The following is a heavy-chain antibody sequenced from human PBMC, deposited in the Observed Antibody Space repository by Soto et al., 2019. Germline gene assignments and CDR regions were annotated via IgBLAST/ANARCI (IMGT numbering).Heavy chain of an antibody. D-gene: IGHD6-19*01. CDR3: AYSTGWYRHDV. CDR1: GDSISNSRW. Sequence: QVQLQESGPGLVKPSGTLSLTCAVSGDSISNSRWWTWVRQPPGKGLEWIGDIFHSGDTNYNPSLNIRVFISVDKSQNQFSLKVSSVTAADTAVYYCAYSTGWYRHDVWGQGTLVTVSS. V-gene: IGHV4-4*02. J-gene: IGHJ3*01. CDR2: IFHSGDT.